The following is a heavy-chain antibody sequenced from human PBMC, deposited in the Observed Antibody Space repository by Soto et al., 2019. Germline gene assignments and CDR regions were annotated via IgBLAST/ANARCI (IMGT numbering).Heavy chain of an antibody. Sequence: PGESLKISCQGFRYSFATFWVGWVRQIPGKGLEWIGIIYPPDSDTRYSPSFQGQVTISVDKSINTAYLQLNSLKVSDTGMYYCARVDTRGNWFDPWGQGTLVTVS. CDR2: IYPPDSDT. J-gene: IGHJ5*02. CDR3: ARVDTRGNWFDP. D-gene: IGHD5-18*01. CDR1: RYSFATFW. V-gene: IGHV5-51*01.